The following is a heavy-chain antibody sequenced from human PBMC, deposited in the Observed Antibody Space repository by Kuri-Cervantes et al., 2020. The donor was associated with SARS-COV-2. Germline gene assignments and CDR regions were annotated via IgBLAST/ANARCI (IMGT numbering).Heavy chain of an antibody. V-gene: IGHV4-34*01. J-gene: IGHJ5*02. Sequence: SETLSLTCAVYGGSFSGYYWSWIRQPPGKGLEWIGEINHSGSTNYHPSLKSRVTISVDTSKNQFSLKLSSVTAADTAVYYCARGFEDCSSTSCYPGGFDPWGQGTLVTVSS. CDR2: INHSGST. CDR1: GGSFSGYY. D-gene: IGHD2-2*01. CDR3: ARGFEDCSSTSCYPGGFDP.